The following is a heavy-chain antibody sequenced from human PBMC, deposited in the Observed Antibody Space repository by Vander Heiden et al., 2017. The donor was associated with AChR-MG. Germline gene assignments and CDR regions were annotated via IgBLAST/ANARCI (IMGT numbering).Heavy chain of an antibody. CDR3: ARDPGSSWPYYYYYMDV. CDR1: GYPFPRYY. CDR2: FNPNSCGT. J-gene: IGHJ6*03. V-gene: IGHV1-2*02. D-gene: IGHD6-13*01. Sequence: QVQLVQSGAEVKKPGASVQVSCKPAGYPFPRYYTHWVRQSPGQGLAWMGWFNPNSCGTNNAQKFQGRVTMTRDTSISTAYMELSRLRSDDTAVYYWARDPGSSWPYYYYYMDVWGKGTTVTVSS.